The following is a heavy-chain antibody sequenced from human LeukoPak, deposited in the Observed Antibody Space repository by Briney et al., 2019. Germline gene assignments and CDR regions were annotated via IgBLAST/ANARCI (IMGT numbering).Heavy chain of an antibody. CDR3: ARYSRKNHPIDY. V-gene: IGHV4-39*01. J-gene: IGHJ4*02. Sequence: SETLSLTCTVSGGSISSSSYYWGWIRQPPGKGLEWIGSIYYSGSTYYNPSLKSRVTISVDTSKNQFSLKLSSVTAADTAVYYCARYSRKNHPIDYWGQGTLVTVSS. CDR1: GGSISSSSYY. CDR2: IYYSGST. D-gene: IGHD1-14*01.